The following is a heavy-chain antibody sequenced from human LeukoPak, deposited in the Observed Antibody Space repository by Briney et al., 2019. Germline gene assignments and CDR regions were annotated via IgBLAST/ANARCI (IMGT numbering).Heavy chain of an antibody. CDR1: AGSTSSYY. CDR2: IYYSGRP. D-gene: IGHD2-21*01. Sequence: PSETLSLTRTVAAGSTSSYYWSWIRQPPGKGRKWIGDIYYSGRPNYNPSLQSRVTIQVDTPKNNFSLKLSSLPPADTALYSCAGLWGGSELVYWGEG. J-gene: IGHJ4*02. CDR3: AGLWGGSELVY. V-gene: IGHV4-59*12.